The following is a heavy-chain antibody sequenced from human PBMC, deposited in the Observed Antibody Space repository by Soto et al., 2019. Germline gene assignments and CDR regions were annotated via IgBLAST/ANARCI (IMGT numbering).Heavy chain of an antibody. CDR2: TLYDGTNQ. J-gene: IGHJ4*02. V-gene: IGHV3-30-3*01. D-gene: IGHD1-1*01. CDR1: GFTFRSYA. CDR3: ARDSGRATGTSRHTFDF. Sequence: QVQLVESGGAVVQPGRSLRLSCSASGFTFRSYAMHWVRQAPGKGLEWVSVTLYDGTNQYYADSVKGRFTISRDSSGNTLFLQMNSVTNEETAVYICARDSGRATGTSRHTFDFWGQGTLVTVSA.